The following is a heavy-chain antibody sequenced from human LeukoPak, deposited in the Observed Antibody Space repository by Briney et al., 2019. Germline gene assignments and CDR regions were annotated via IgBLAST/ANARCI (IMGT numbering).Heavy chain of an antibody. J-gene: IGHJ4*02. V-gene: IGHV4-39*07. CDR3: ARGVARSSKFHFSYYFDY. CDR2: IYYGGIT. Sequence: SETLSLTCTVSGGSISSRPYYWGWIRQPPGKGLSWIGNIYYGGITYYNPSLKSRVTISVDTSKNQFSLKLSSVTAADTAVYYCARGVARSSKFHFSYYFDYWGQGTLVTVSS. CDR1: GGSISSRPYY. D-gene: IGHD6-6*01.